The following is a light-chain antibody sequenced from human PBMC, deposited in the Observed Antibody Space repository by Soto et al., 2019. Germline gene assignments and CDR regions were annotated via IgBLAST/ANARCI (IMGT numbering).Light chain of an antibody. CDR2: VAS. J-gene: IGKJ4*01. V-gene: IGKV1-39*01. CDR3: QQVSSTPQT. Sequence: IQMTQFPSSLSASVGDRVTLTCRATQSISKYLHWYQQKPGKAPNLLINVASSWQGGVPSRFSGSGSGTDFTLAISSIQPEDFATYYCQQVSSTPQTFGGGTKVDI. CDR1: QSISKY.